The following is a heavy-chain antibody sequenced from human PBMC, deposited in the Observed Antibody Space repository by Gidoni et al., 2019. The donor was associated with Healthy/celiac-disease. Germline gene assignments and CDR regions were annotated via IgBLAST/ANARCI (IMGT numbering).Heavy chain of an antibody. CDR3: ARHGLRYFDWFSEGFDP. CDR1: GCSIRSSSYY. J-gene: IGHJ5*02. CDR2: IYYSGST. V-gene: IGHV4-39*01. D-gene: IGHD3-9*01. Sequence: QLQLQESGPGLVKPSETLSLTCTVSGCSIRSSSYYWGWIRQPPGKGLEWIGSIYYSGSTYYNPSLKSRVTISVDTPKNQFSLKLSSVTAADTAVYYCARHGLRYFDWFSEGFDPWGQGTLVTVSS.